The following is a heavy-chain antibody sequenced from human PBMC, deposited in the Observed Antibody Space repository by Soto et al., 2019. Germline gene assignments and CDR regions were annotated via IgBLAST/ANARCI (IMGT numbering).Heavy chain of an antibody. Sequence: ASVKVSCKASGYTFTSQNMHWVRQAPGQGLEWMGVINPSIGTTSYAQKFQGRVTMTRNTSTSTAYMELSSLRSEDTAVYYCARINDYDAFDIWGQGTMVTVSS. CDR2: INPSIGTT. D-gene: IGHD4-17*01. CDR3: ARINDYDAFDI. V-gene: IGHV1-46*01. J-gene: IGHJ3*02. CDR1: GYTFTSQN.